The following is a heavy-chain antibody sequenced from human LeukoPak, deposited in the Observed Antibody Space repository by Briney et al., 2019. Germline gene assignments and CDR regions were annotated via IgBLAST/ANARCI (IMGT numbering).Heavy chain of an antibody. V-gene: IGHV1-2*02. D-gene: IGHD4-23*01. CDR1: GYTFTDYY. J-gene: IGHJ4*02. CDR2: INPNSGGT. Sequence: GASVKVSCKASGYTFTDYYIHWVRQAPGQGLEWMGWINPNSGGTKYAQKFQGRVTMTRDTSITTAYMELSRLRSDDSAVYYCARGLYGGNPHSYWGQGTLVTVSS. CDR3: ARGLYGGNPHSY.